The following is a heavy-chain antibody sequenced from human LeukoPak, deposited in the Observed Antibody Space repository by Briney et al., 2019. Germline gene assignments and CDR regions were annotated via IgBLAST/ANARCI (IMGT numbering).Heavy chain of an antibody. D-gene: IGHD1-26*01. CDR1: GFTFSRYG. J-gene: IGHJ3*01. V-gene: IGHV3-33*01. CDR2: IRYDGNDH. CDR3: ARWGIVGHDAFDL. Sequence: PGGSLRLSCAGSGFTFSRYGMHWFRKAPGKGLEWVALIRYDGNDHWYGDSAKGRFTISRDNSKDTVYLQMDSLRDEDTAVYYCARWGIVGHDAFDLWGQGTMVTVSS.